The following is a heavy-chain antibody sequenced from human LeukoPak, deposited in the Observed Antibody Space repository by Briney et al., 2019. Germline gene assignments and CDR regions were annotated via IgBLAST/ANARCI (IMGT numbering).Heavy chain of an antibody. V-gene: IGHV3-30*09. J-gene: IGHJ4*02. CDR3: ARDRETAADYYFDY. Sequence: PGRSLRLSCAASGFTFVKHALHWVRQSPGKGLEWVAVTSYDGNDKQYAESVKGRVAISRDNSKNTVSLQMDTLGPEDTAVYYCARDRETAADYYFDYWGQGTLVTVSS. D-gene: IGHD6-13*01. CDR2: TSYDGNDK. CDR1: GFTFVKHA.